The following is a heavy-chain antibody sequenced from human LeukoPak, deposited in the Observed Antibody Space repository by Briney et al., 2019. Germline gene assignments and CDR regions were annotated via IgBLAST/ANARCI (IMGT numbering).Heavy chain of an antibody. V-gene: IGHV3-53*04. CDR1: GFTVSSKY. CDR3: ARAPYDSSGYFDY. Sequence: GSLRLSCAASGFTVSSKYMSWVRQAPGKGLGWVSVIYSGGSTYYADSVKGRFTISRHNPKNTLYLQMNSLRAEDTAVYYCARAPYDSSGYFDYWGQGTLVTVSS. D-gene: IGHD3-22*01. CDR2: IYSGGST. J-gene: IGHJ4*02.